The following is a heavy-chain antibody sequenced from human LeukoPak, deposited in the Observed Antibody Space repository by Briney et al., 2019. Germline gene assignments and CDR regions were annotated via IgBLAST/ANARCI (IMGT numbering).Heavy chain of an antibody. V-gene: IGHV3-21*01. CDR1: GVTFSSYS. CDR2: ISGSGTEI. J-gene: IGHJ4*02. D-gene: IGHD3-10*01. Sequence: GGSLRLSCAASGVTFSSYSMNWVRQAPGKGLEWVSYISGSGTEIYYADSVKGRFTISRDNAKTALYLHMNSLSAEDTAVYYCARVSGTYYKGHFDYWGQGTLVTVSS. CDR3: ARVSGTYYKGHFDY.